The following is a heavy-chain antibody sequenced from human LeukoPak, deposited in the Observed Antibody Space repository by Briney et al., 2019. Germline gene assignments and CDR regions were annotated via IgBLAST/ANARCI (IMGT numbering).Heavy chain of an antibody. CDR1: GYTFTSYD. CDR3: ARGPLDFWSGYYTFDY. J-gene: IGHJ4*02. CDR2: MNPKSGNT. V-gene: IGHV1-8*03. D-gene: IGHD3-3*01. Sequence: GASVKVSCKASGYTFTSYDINWVRQATGQGLEWMGWMNPKSGNTGHAQKFQGRVTITRDTSISTVYMELSSLRSDDTAVYYCARGPLDFWSGYYTFDYWGQGTLVTVSS.